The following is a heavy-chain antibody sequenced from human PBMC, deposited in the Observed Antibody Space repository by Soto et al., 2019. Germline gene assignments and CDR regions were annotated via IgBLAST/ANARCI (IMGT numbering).Heavy chain of an antibody. CDR3: AREGWAYCGGDCYSDY. Sequence: ASVKVSCKASGYTFTGYYMHWVRQAPGQGLEWMGWINPNSGGTNYAQKFQGWVTMTRDTSISTAYMELSRMGSDDTAVYYCAREGWAYCGGDCYSDYWGQGTLVTVSS. D-gene: IGHD2-21*01. CDR2: INPNSGGT. J-gene: IGHJ4*02. CDR1: GYTFTGYY. V-gene: IGHV1-2*04.